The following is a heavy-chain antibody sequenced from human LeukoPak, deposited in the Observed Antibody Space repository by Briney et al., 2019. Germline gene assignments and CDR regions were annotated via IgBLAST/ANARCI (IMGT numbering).Heavy chain of an antibody. J-gene: IGHJ6*03. CDR2: IRYDGSNQ. D-gene: IGHD3-10*01. Sequence: GGSLRLSCAASGFTFSNYGMHWVRQAPGKGLDWVAFIRYDGSNQYYADSMKGRFTVSRDNSKNTLYLQMNSLRAEDTAVYYCARDHSSLWFGESTYMDVWGKGTTVTVSS. CDR1: GFTFSNYG. V-gene: IGHV3-30*02. CDR3: ARDHSSLWFGESTYMDV.